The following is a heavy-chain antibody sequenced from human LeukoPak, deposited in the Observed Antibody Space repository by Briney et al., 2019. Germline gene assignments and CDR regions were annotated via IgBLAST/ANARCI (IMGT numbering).Heavy chain of an antibody. J-gene: IGHJ4*02. CDR3: VRGPSQTTVVKGVDY. V-gene: IGHV4-59*12. CDR1: GGSISSYY. CDR2: IYSSGST. D-gene: IGHD4-23*01. Sequence: KPSETLSLTCTVSGGSISSYYWSWIRQPPGKGLEWIGYIYSSGSTNYNPSLKSRITISVDTSKNQFSLKLSSVTAADTAVYYCVRGPSQTTVVKGVDYWGQGTLVTVSS.